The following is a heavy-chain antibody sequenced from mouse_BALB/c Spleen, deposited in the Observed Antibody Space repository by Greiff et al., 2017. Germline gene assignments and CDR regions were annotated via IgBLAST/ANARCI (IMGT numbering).Heavy chain of an antibody. CDR3: ARSGLLPFAY. J-gene: IGHJ3*01. V-gene: IGHV1-82*01. D-gene: IGHD2-3*01. CDR1: GYAFSSSW. Sequence: QVQLQQSGPELVKPGASVKISCKASGYAFSSSWMNWVKQRPGQGLEWIGRIYPGDGDTNYNGKFKGKATLTADKSSSTAYMQLSSLTSVDSAVYFCARSGLLPFAYWGQGTLVTVSA. CDR2: IYPGDGDT.